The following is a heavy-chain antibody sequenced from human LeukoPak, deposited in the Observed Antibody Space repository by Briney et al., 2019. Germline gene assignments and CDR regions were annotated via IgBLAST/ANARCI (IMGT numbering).Heavy chain of an antibody. CDR3: ARVPYCSSTSCYRDFDY. CDR2: MNPNSGNT. Sequence: GASVKVSCKASGYTFTSYDIIWVRQATGQGLEWMGWMNPNSGNTGYAQKFQGRVTITRNTSISTAYMELSSLRSEDTAVYYCARVPYCSSTSCYRDFDYWGQGTLVTVSS. CDR1: GYTFTSYD. D-gene: IGHD2-2*01. J-gene: IGHJ4*02. V-gene: IGHV1-8*03.